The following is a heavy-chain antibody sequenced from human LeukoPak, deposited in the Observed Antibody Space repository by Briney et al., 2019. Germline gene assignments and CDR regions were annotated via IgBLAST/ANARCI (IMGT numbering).Heavy chain of an antibody. CDR2: ISSNGGST. Sequence: PGGSLRLSCAASGFTFSSYAMHWVRQAPGKGLEYVSAISSNGGSTYSNSVKGRFTISRDNSKNTLYLQMGSLRAEDMAVYYCARVYSCYGYFDYWGQGTLVTVSS. CDR1: GFTFSSYA. J-gene: IGHJ4*02. D-gene: IGHD2-15*01. V-gene: IGHV3-64*01. CDR3: ARVYSCYGYFDY.